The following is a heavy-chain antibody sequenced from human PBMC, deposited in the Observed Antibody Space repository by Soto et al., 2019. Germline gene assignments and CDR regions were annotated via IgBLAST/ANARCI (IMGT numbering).Heavy chain of an antibody. D-gene: IGHD2-15*01. Sequence: SETVSLTCTFSGGSIISGGYYWSWIRQHPGKGLEWIGYIYYSGSTYYNPSLKSRVTISVDTSKNQFSLKLSSVTAADTAVYYCARARLHCSGGSCYSDYYYYYGMDVWGQGTTVTVSS. CDR2: IYYSGST. CDR1: GGSIISGGYY. V-gene: IGHV4-31*03. CDR3: ARARLHCSGGSCYSDYYYYYGMDV. J-gene: IGHJ6*02.